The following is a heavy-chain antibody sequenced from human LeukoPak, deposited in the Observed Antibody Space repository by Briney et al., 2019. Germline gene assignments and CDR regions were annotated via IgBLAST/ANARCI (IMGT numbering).Heavy chain of an antibody. V-gene: IGHV3-53*01. D-gene: IGHD6-19*01. Sequence: GGSLRLSCSASGFTVSSNYMSWVRQAPGKGLEWVSVIYSGGSTYYADSVKGRFTISRDNSKNTLYLQMNSLRAEDTAVYYCARDRYSSGWFDYWGQGTLVTVSS. CDR2: IYSGGST. J-gene: IGHJ4*02. CDR3: ARDRYSSGWFDY. CDR1: GFTVSSNY.